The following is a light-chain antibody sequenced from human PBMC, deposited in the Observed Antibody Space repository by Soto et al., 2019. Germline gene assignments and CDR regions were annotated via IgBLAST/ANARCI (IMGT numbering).Light chain of an antibody. CDR3: QQRSKWYT. CDR1: QSVSSY. Sequence: EIVLTQSPATLSLSPGERATLSCRASQSVSSYLAWYQQKPGQAPRLLIYDASNRATGIPARFSGSGSGTDFTLTIGSLEPEDFAVYYCQQRSKWYTFGQGTKLEGK. J-gene: IGKJ2*01. CDR2: DAS. V-gene: IGKV3-11*01.